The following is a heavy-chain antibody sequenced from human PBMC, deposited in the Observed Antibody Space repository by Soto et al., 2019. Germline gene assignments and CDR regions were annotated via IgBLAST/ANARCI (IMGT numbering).Heavy chain of an antibody. CDR2: IIPILGTA. CDR1: VGTFSSYA. Sequence: QVQLVQSGAEVKKPGSSVKVSCKASVGTFSSYAISWVRQAPGQGLEWMGGIIPILGTANYAQKFQGRVTIPAEESTSTDYMELSSLRSEDTAVYYCAREKGGSSSGDFDYWGQGTLVTVSS. D-gene: IGHD6-6*01. J-gene: IGHJ4*02. V-gene: IGHV1-69*01. CDR3: AREKGGSSSGDFDY.